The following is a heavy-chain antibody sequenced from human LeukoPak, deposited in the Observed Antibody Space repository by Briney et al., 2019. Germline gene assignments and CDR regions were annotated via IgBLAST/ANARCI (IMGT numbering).Heavy chain of an antibody. CDR1: GGPLTSYY. Sequence: SETLSLTCAVSGGPLTSYYWSWIRQPPGKGLEWIGFIYYRGSTNYNPSLESRVTISVDTSKNRFSLKLSSVTAADTAVYYCARVSSTSYYFDYWGQGTLVTVSS. CDR2: IYYRGST. J-gene: IGHJ4*02. V-gene: IGHV4-59*01. D-gene: IGHD2-2*01. CDR3: ARVSSTSYYFDY.